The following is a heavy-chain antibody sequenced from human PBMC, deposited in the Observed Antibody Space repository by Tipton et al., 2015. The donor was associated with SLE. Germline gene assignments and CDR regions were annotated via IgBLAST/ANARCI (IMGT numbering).Heavy chain of an antibody. CDR2: IRYDGSNK. V-gene: IGHV3-30*02. CDR3: AIPFMTVRYFDY. Sequence: QLVQSGGGVVQPGGSLRLSCAASGFTFSSYGMHWVRQAPGKGLEWVAFIRYDGSNKYYADSVKGRFTISRDNSKNTLYLQMNSLRAEDTAVYYCAIPFMTVRYFDYWGQGTLVTVSS. D-gene: IGHD3-16*01. J-gene: IGHJ4*02. CDR1: GFTFSSYG.